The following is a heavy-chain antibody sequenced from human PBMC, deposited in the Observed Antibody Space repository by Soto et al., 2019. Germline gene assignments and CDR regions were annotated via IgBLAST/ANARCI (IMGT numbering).Heavy chain of an antibody. J-gene: IGHJ4*02. CDR3: ARLQLAVDY. CDR2: IYYSGST. CDR1: GGSISSSSYY. Sequence: PSETLSLTCTVSGGSISSSSYYWGWIRQPPGKGLEWIGSIYYSGSTYYNPSLKSRVTISVDTSKNQFSLKLSSVTAADTAVYFCARLQLAVDYSGQATLVSVSS. D-gene: IGHD5-18*01. V-gene: IGHV4-39*01.